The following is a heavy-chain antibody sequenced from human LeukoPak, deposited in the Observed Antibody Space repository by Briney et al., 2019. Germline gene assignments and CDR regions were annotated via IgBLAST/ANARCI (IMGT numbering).Heavy chain of an antibody. J-gene: IGHJ4*02. CDR2: ISSSSRTL. CDR1: GFSFRTYT. Sequence: GGSLRLSCAASGFSFRTYTMNWVRQAPGKGLEWVSCISSSSRTLYYADSVKGRFTISRDNAKNSLYLQMNSLRDEDTAVYYCAREDDYVWGSYRNFDYWGQGTLVTVSS. CDR3: AREDDYVWGSYRNFDY. D-gene: IGHD3-16*02. V-gene: IGHV3-48*02.